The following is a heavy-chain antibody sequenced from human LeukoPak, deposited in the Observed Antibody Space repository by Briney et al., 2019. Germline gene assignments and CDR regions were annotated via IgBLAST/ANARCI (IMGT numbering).Heavy chain of an antibody. J-gene: IGHJ6*02. V-gene: IGHV1-24*01. Sequence: ASVKVSCKVSGYTLTELSMHWVRQAPGKGLEWMGGFDPEDGETIYAQKFQGRVTMTEDTSTDTAYMELSSLRSEDTAVYYCATGSPMIVVATAYYYGMDVRGQGTTVTVSS. CDR1: GYTLTELS. D-gene: IGHD3-22*01. CDR2: FDPEDGET. CDR3: ATGSPMIVVATAYYYGMDV.